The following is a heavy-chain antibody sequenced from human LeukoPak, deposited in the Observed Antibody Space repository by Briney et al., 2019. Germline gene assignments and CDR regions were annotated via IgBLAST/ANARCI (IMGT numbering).Heavy chain of an antibody. D-gene: IGHD4-17*01. J-gene: IGHJ5*02. CDR2: IYPGDSDI. V-gene: IGHV5-51*01. CDR1: GYSFTTYW. CDR3: ARAATVTTSFDP. Sequence: GESLKISLKGSGYSFTTYWIGWVRQMPGKGLGWMGIIYPGDSDIRYSPSFQGQVTISADKSISTAYLQWSSLKASDTAIYYYARAATVTTSFDPWGQGTLVTVSS.